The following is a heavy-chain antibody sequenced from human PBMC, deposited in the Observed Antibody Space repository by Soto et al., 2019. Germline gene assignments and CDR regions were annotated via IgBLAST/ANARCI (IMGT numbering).Heavy chain of an antibody. CDR1: GFNFTSSA. D-gene: IGHD3-3*01. J-gene: IGHJ6*02. CDR2: ILVGSGNT. Sequence: APAEVCCKVSGFNFTSSAVQLVRHVRGQRLEWIGWILVGSGNTNYAQKFQERVTITRDRSTSTAYMELSSLRYEETAVYYCAADGNSHDFWSGYYLGYYYYYGMDVWGQGTTVTVSS. V-gene: IGHV1-58*01. CDR3: AADGNSHDFWSGYYLGYYYYYGMDV.